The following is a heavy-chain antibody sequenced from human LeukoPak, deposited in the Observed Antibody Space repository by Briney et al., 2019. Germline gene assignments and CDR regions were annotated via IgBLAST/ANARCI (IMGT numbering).Heavy chain of an antibody. J-gene: IGHJ4*02. CDR2: ISYDGSNK. Sequence: GGSLRLSCAASGFTFSSYAMHWVRQAPGKGLEWVAVISYDGSNKYYADSVKGRFTISRDNSKNTLYLQMNSLRAEGTAVYYCARDNGGGTVYWGQGTLVTVSS. CDR3: ARDNGGGTVY. V-gene: IGHV3-30-3*01. CDR1: GFTFSSYA. D-gene: IGHD2-15*01.